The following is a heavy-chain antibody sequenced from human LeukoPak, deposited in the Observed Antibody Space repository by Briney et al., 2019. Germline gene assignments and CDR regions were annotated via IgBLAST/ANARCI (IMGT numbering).Heavy chain of an antibody. CDR2: INPNSGGT. CDR1: GYVFTGYY. J-gene: IGHJ4*02. D-gene: IGHD5-18*01. V-gene: IGHV1-2*02. Sequence: GASVKVSCKASGYVFTGYYMHWVRQAPGQGLEWMGWINPNSGGTNYAQKFQGRVTMTRDTSVSTAYMGVSSLRYDDTAVYYCAKASDTIMVPRDYWGQGTLVTVSS. CDR3: AKASDTIMVPRDY.